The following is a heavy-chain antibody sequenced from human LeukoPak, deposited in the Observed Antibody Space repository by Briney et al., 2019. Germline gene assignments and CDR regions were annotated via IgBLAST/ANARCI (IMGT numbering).Heavy chain of an antibody. CDR2: ITGSGSTI. Sequence: PGGSLRLSCAASGFTFSSYSMNWVRQAPGKGLEWVSYITGSGSTIYYADSVKGRFTISRDNAKNSLYLQMNSLRAEDTAVYYCARDIVVVPATKEDYWGQGTLVTVSS. CDR1: GFTFSSYS. D-gene: IGHD2-2*01. J-gene: IGHJ4*02. V-gene: IGHV3-48*01. CDR3: ARDIVVVPATKEDY.